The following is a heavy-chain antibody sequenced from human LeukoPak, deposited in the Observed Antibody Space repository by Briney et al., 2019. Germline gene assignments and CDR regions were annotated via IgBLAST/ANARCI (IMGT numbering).Heavy chain of an antibody. J-gene: IGHJ5*02. CDR1: GGSIRTGSWR. Sequence: PSETLSLTCTLSGGSIRTGSWRWGWIRQPPGEGLEWIGTFHYSGSTYYNLSLKSRVTVSVDTSKNQFSMKLISVTAADTAIYFCARLPTAYPNWFDLWGQGTLVTVSS. V-gene: IGHV4-39*01. D-gene: IGHD3-16*01. CDR3: ARLPTAYPNWFDL. CDR2: FHYSGST.